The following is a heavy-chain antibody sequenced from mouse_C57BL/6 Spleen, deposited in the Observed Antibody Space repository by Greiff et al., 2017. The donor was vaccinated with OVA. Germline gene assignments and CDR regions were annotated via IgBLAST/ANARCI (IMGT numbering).Heavy chain of an antibody. J-gene: IGHJ1*03. CDR1: GYTFTSYW. Sequence: VQLQQPGAELVKPGASVKLSCKASGYTFTSYWMQWVKQRPGQGLEWIGEIDPSDSYTNYNQKFKGKATLTVDTSSSTAYMQLSSLTSEDSAVYYCARLWSRYFDVWGTGTTVTVSS. V-gene: IGHV1-50*01. CDR3: ARLWSRYFDV. CDR2: IDPSDSYT.